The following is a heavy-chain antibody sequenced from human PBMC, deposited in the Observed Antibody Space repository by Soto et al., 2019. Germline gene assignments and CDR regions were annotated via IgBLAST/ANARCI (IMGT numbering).Heavy chain of an antibody. Sequence: QVQLVQSGAEVKKPGSSVKVSCKASGGTFSSYTISWVRQAPGQGLEWMGRIIPILGIANYAQKFQGRVTISADKSTSTDEMELSRLRSENTDVYYCAIEYCSSTRCYRDYWRQGTLITVSS. CDR1: GGTFSSYT. D-gene: IGHD2-2*02. CDR3: AIEYCSSTRCYRDY. J-gene: IGHJ4*02. V-gene: IGHV1-69*02. CDR2: IIPILGIA.